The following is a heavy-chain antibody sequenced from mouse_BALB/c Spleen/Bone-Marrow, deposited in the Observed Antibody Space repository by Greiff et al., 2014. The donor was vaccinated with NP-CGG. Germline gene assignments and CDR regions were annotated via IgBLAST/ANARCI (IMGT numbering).Heavy chain of an antibody. Sequence: EVQLQQSGGDLVKPGGSLKLSCAASGFTFSSYGMSWGRQTPDKRLEWVATISSGGSNTYYPDSVKGRFTISRDNAKNTLYLQMSSLKSEDTAMYYCARHQRYYAMGYWGQGTSVTVSS. V-gene: IGHV5-6*01. CDR1: GFTFSSYG. CDR3: ARHQRYYAMGY. CDR2: ISSGGSNT. J-gene: IGHJ4*01.